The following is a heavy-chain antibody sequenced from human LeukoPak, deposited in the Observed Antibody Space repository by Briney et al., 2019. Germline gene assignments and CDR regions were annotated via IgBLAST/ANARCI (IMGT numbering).Heavy chain of an antibody. CDR2: IYPGDSDT. J-gene: IGHJ4*02. Sequence: GESLKISCKGSGYSFTSYWIGWVRQMPGKGLEWMGIIYPGDSDTRYSPSFQGQVTISAVKSISTAYLQWSSLKASDTAMYYCARHGDDSSGYYWGIDYWGQGTLVTVSS. CDR3: ARHGDDSSGYYWGIDY. D-gene: IGHD3-22*01. V-gene: IGHV5-51*01. CDR1: GYSFTSYW.